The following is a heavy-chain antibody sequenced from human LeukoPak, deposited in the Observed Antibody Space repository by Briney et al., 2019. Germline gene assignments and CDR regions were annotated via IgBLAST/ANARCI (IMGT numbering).Heavy chain of an antibody. Sequence: GGSLRLSCAASGFTFSNYNMNWVRQAPGKGLEWVSDIDTSSSTIYYADSVKGRFTISRDNAKNSLYLQMNSLRAEDTAVYYCAKGYYYGSGRKYYFDYWGQGTLVTVSS. CDR1: GFTFSNYN. V-gene: IGHV3-48*01. D-gene: IGHD3-10*01. CDR3: AKGYYYGSGRKYYFDY. CDR2: IDTSSSTI. J-gene: IGHJ4*02.